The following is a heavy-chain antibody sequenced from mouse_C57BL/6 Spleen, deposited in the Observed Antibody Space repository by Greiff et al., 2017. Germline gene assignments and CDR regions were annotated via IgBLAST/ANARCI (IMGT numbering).Heavy chain of an antibody. CDR1: GYTFTGYW. Sequence: QVQLQQSGAELMKPGASVKLSCKATGYTFTGYWIEWVKQRPGHGLEWIGELLPGSGSTNYKEKFKGKATFTADTSSNTAYMQLSSLTTEDSAICYCARSFYFYGSSYVRFAYWGKGTLVTVAA. J-gene: IGHJ3*01. D-gene: IGHD1-1*01. CDR2: LLPGSGST. V-gene: IGHV1-9*01. CDR3: ARSFYFYGSSYVRFAY.